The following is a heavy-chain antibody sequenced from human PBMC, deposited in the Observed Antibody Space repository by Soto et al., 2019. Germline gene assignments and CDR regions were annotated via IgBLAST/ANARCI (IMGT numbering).Heavy chain of an antibody. CDR2: INDRGSI. CDR3: ARDSHDILTGPPWVWYFDL. CDR1: GGSFSGYY. D-gene: IGHD3-9*01. Sequence: QVQLQQWGAGPLRPLETLSLTCGVSGGSFSGYYWAWIRQSPGKGLEWIGEINDRGSINYNPSLKSRVSISADTSKNHYSLNRRSVTAADTAVYYCARDSHDILTGPPWVWYFDLWGRGTLVTVSS. V-gene: IGHV4-34*01. J-gene: IGHJ2*01.